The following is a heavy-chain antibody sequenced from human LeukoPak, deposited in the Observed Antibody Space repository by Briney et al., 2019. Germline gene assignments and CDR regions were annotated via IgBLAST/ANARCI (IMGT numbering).Heavy chain of an antibody. CDR3: ASLGYCSSTSCYSGVNYYYGMDV. J-gene: IGHJ6*02. V-gene: IGHV3-30*03. CDR2: ISYDGSNK. Sequence: AGGSLRLSCAASGFTFSSYGMHWVRQAPGKGLEWVAVISYDGSNKYYADSVKGRFTISRDNSKNSLYLQMNSLRAEDTAVCYCASLGYCSSTSCYSGVNYYYGMDVWGQGTTVTVSS. CDR1: GFTFSSYG. D-gene: IGHD2-2*01.